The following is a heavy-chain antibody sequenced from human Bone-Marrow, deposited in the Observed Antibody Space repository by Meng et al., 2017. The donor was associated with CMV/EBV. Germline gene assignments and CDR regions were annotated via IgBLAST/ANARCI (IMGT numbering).Heavy chain of an antibody. CDR2: IYYTGST. Sequence: GSLRLSCTVSGDSVSSGSYYWSWIRQPPGKGLEWLGYIYYTGSTYYNPSLKSRVTMSVDTSKNQFSLKLSSVTAADTAVYYCARIAVAGFVYYWGQGTLVTVSS. D-gene: IGHD6-19*01. J-gene: IGHJ4*02. V-gene: IGHV4-61*01. CDR3: ARIAVAGFVYY. CDR1: GDSVSSGSYY.